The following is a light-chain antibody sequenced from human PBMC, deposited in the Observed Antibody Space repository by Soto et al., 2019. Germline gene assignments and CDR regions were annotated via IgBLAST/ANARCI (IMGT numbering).Light chain of an antibody. CDR2: EVT. CDR3: SSYAGSNIVV. CDR1: SSDVGGYNY. Sequence: QSALTQPPSASGSPGQSVTISCTGTSSDVGGYNYVSWYQQHPGKVPKLMIYEVTNRPSGVPDHFSGSKSGNTASLTVSGLQAEDEAYYYCSSYAGSNIVVFGGGTKLTVL. J-gene: IGLJ2*01. V-gene: IGLV2-8*01.